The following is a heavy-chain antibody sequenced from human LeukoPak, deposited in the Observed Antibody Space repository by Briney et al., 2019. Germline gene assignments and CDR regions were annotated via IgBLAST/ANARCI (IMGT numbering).Heavy chain of an antibody. Sequence: PSQTLSLTCAVSGGSISSGGYSWSWIRQPPGKGLEWIGYIYLSGSTYYNPSLKSRVTISVDRSKNQFSLKLSSVTAADTAVYYCARVYSMVFGPWGQGTLVTVSS. CDR1: GGSISSGGYS. D-gene: IGHD3-10*01. V-gene: IGHV4-30-2*01. CDR3: ARVYSMVFGP. CDR2: IYLSGST. J-gene: IGHJ5*02.